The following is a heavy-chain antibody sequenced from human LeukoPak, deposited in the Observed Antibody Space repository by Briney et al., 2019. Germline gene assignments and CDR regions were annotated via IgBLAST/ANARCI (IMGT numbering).Heavy chain of an antibody. V-gene: IGHV3-23*01. J-gene: IGHJ4*02. CDR3: AKSHHVTAIDY. D-gene: IGHD2-21*02. CDR1: GFTFSTYA. CDR2: ITGSGDGT. Sequence: PGGSLRLSCAASGFTFSTYAMTWVRQAPGKGLEWVSSITGSGDGTSAADSVTGRFSISRDNSKNTLYLQMNSLRADDMAVYYCAKSHHVTAIDYWGQGTLVTVSS.